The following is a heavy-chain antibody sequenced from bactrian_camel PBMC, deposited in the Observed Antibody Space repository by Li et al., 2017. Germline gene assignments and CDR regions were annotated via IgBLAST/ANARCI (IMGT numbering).Heavy chain of an antibody. CDR1: GFTFTSYY. CDR2: ISRDAEGRVS. D-gene: IGHD2*01. J-gene: IGHJ6*01. Sequence: DVQLVESGGGLVQPGGSLRLSCAASGFTFTSYYMIWVRQAPGKGLEWVSRISRDAEGRVSYYADSVKGRFTISGDNSMSTVYLQMNGLKPEDTAMYYCAARGPYCYTKLSVRDFTYWGQGTQVTVS. CDR3: AARGPYCYTKLSVRDFTY. V-gene: IGHV3S40*01.